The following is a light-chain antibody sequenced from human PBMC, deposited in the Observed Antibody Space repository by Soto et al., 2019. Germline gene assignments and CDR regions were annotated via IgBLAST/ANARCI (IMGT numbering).Light chain of an antibody. Sequence: QSALTQPASVSGSPGQSITISCTGTSSDVGAYDYVSWYQQHPDKAPKLMIYEVSNRPSGVSNRFSGSKSVNTATLTISGLQAEDEADYSCSSYTSSSTRGFGTGTKVTVL. CDR1: SSDVGAYDY. CDR2: EVS. J-gene: IGLJ1*01. CDR3: SSYTSSSTRG. V-gene: IGLV2-14*03.